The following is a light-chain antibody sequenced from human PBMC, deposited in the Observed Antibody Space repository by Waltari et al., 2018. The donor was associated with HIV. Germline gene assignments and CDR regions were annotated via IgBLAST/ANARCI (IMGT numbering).Light chain of an antibody. CDR3: SSYTSSTTVI. V-gene: IGLV2-14*01. CDR1: SSALGTYNH. J-gene: IGLJ2*01. Sequence: QSALTQPASMSGSPGQSITISCTGTSSALGTYNHVSWYQQHPGQVPKLIICEDNKRPSDTSSRFSGSKSGDTAFLTISGLQAEDEADYYCSSYTSSTTVIFGGGTKLTVL. CDR2: EDN.